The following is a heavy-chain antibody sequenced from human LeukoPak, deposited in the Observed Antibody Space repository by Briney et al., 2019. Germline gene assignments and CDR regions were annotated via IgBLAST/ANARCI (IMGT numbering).Heavy chain of an antibody. Sequence: SVKVSCKASGGTFSSYAISWVRQAPGQGLEWMGRIIPILGIANYAQKFQGRVTITADKSTSTAYMELSSLRSEDTAVYYCARARIAAAGCIDYWGQGTLVTVSS. V-gene: IGHV1-69*04. CDR3: ARARIAAAGCIDY. J-gene: IGHJ4*02. D-gene: IGHD6-13*01. CDR1: GGTFSSYA. CDR2: IIPILGIA.